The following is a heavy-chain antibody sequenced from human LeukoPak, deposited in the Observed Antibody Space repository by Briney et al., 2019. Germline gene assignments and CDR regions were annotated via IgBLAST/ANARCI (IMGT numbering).Heavy chain of an antibody. D-gene: IGHD2-2*01. CDR1: GYSFTSYW. J-gene: IGHJ4*02. CDR2: IYPGDSDT. CDR3: AKIDRQYCSRSSCYALDF. V-gene: IGHV5-51*01. Sequence: GESLKISCKGSGYSFTSYWIGWVRHMPGKGLEWMGIIYPGDSDTRYSPSFQGQVTISADKSISTPYLQWSSLKASDTAIYYCAKIDRQYCSRSSCYALDFWGQGTQVTVSS.